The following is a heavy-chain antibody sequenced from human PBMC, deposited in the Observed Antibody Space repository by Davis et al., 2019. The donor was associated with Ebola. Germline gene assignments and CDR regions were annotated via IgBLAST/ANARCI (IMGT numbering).Heavy chain of an antibody. CDR2: FNANNGYT. D-gene: IGHD2-15*01. V-gene: IGHV1-18*01. CDR1: GYTFTTYG. Sequence: ASAKVSCKASGYTFTTYGLSWLRQAPGQGLEWTGWFNANNGYTNYLQKFQGRISLATDTTTKTAYLGMRSLRSDDTAVYFCARSPKGGSDCWSQGTLVTVSS. CDR3: ARSPKGGSDC. J-gene: IGHJ4*02.